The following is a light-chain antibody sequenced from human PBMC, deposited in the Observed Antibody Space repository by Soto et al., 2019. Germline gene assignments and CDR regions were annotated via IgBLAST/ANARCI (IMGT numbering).Light chain of an antibody. CDR3: QQYNNWPPEKT. CDR1: QSVSSN. Sequence: EIVMTQSRATLSLSPGERATLSCRASQSVSSNLAWYQQKPGQAPRLLIYGASTRATGIPARFSGSGSGTEFTLTISSLQSEDFAVYYCQQYNNWPPEKTFGGGTKWIS. CDR2: GAS. J-gene: IGKJ4*01. V-gene: IGKV3-15*01.